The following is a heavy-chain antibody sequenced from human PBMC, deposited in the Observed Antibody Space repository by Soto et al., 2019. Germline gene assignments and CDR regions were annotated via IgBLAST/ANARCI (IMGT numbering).Heavy chain of an antibody. CDR3: AGPATYSSSSGFDY. CDR1: GYTFTSYD. D-gene: IGHD6-6*01. V-gene: IGHV1-8*01. CDR2: MNPNSGNT. J-gene: IGHJ4*02. Sequence: QVQLVQSGAEVKKPGASVKVSCKASGYTFTSYDINWVRQATGQGLEWMGWMNPNSGNTGYAQKFQGRGTMTRNTSISTAYMELSSLRSEDTAVYYCAGPATYSSSSGFDYWGQGTLVTVSS.